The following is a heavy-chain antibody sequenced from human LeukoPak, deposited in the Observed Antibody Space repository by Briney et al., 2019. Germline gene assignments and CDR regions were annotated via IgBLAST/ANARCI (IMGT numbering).Heavy chain of an antibody. J-gene: IGHJ4*02. CDR2: MNPNSGNT. D-gene: IGHD3-22*01. V-gene: IGHV1-8*03. CDR1: GYTFTSYD. CDR3: ARVTGYMIEDYFDY. Sequence: ASVKVSCKASGYTFTSYDINWVRQATGQGLEWMGWMNPNSGNTGYAQKFQGRVTITRNTSISTAYMELSSLRSEDTAVYYCARVTGYMIEDYFDYWGQGTLVTVSS.